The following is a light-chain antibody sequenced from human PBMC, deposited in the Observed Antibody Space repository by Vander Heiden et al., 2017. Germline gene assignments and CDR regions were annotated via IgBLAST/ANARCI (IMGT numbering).Light chain of an antibody. CDR1: SSDVGGYNY. CDR2: EVS. V-gene: IGLV2-14*01. Sequence: QSALTQPASVSGSPGHSITISCTGTSSDVGGYNYVSWYQQHTGKAPKLMIYEVSNRPSGVSNRFSGSKSGNTASLTISGLQAEDEADYDCSSYTSSSSLYVFGTGTKV. J-gene: IGLJ1*01. CDR3: SSYTSSSSLYV.